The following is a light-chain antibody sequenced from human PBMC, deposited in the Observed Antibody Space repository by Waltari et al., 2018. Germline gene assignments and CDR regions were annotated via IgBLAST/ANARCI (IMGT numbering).Light chain of an antibody. V-gene: IGKV1-33*01. J-gene: IGKJ4*01. CDR3: QQYDLLPLT. CDR2: GAS. Sequence: DIQMTQSPSSLSASVGDRVTITCQASQDITNYVNWYQQKPGKAPRLLIYGASNLKTGVPSRFTGSGSGTDFTFTITSLQPEDFATDYCQQYDLLPLTFGGGTKVEIK. CDR1: QDITNY.